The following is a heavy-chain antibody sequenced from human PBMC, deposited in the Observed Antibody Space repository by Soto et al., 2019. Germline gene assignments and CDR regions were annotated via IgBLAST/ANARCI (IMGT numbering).Heavy chain of an antibody. D-gene: IGHD3-9*01. Sequence: GGSLRLSCAASGFTFSSYAMHWVRQAPGKGLEWVAVISSDGSKKYYADSVKGRFTISRDNSENTLFLQMNSLRAEDTAVYYCARDEYFDPSGPPYDYWGQGSLVTVSS. CDR3: ARDEYFDPSGPPYDY. J-gene: IGHJ4*02. CDR2: ISSDGSKK. V-gene: IGHV3-30-3*01. CDR1: GFTFSSYA.